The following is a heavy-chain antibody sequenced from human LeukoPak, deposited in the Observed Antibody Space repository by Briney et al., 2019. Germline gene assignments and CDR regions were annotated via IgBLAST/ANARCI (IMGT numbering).Heavy chain of an antibody. J-gene: IGHJ4*02. CDR1: GFTFDDYA. Sequence: PGGSLRLSCAASGFTFDDYAMHWVRQAPGKGLEWVSLISGDGDVTYYKDSVKGRFTISRDNSKNSLYLQMNTLRTEDTALYHCAKADGTSSGSPDYWGQGTLVTVSS. V-gene: IGHV3-43*02. CDR2: ISGDGDVT. D-gene: IGHD3-10*01. CDR3: AKADGTSSGSPDY.